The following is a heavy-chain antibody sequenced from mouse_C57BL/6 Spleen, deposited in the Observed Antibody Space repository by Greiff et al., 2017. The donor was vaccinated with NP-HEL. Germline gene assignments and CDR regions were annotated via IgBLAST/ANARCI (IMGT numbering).Heavy chain of an antibody. V-gene: IGHV1-61*01. CDR3: AREDWDDYFEY. J-gene: IGHJ2*01. D-gene: IGHD4-1*01. Sequence: QVQLQQPGAELVRPGSSVKLSCKASGYTFTSYWMDWVKQRPGQGLEWIGNIYPSDSETHYNQKFKDKATLTVDKSSSTAYMQLSSLTSEDSAVYYCAREDWDDYFEYWGQGTTLTVSS. CDR1: GYTFTSYW. CDR2: IYPSDSET.